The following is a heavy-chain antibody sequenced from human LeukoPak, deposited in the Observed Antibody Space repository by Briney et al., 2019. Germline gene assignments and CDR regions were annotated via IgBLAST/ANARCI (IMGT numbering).Heavy chain of an antibody. CDR2: IKKDGSEK. D-gene: IGHD5-18*01. CDR3: AKDLSGVTGYTYSRGIDY. CDR1: GFTFSSYA. Sequence: GGSLRLSCAASGFTFSSYAMSWVRQAPGKGLEWVANIKKDGSEKYYVDSVKGRFTISRDNAKTSLYLQMNSLRAEDTAVYYCAKDLSGVTGYTYSRGIDYWGQGTLVTVSS. V-gene: IGHV3-7*01. J-gene: IGHJ4*02.